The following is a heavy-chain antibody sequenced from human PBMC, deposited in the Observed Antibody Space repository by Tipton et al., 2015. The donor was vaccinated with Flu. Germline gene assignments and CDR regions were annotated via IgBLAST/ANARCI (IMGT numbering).Heavy chain of an antibody. D-gene: IGHD3-10*01. CDR3: GRSHYYGSGSYYNRAFDY. J-gene: IGHJ4*02. CDR2: VPYSGST. CDR1: GDSISSSSYY. V-gene: IGHV4-39*07. Sequence: TLSLTCTVSGDSISSSSYYWGWIRQPPGKGLEWIGSVPYSGSTYYNPSLKSRVIITVDTSKNQFSLKLTSVTAADTAVYYCGRSHYYGSGSYYNRAFDYWGQGTLVTVSS.